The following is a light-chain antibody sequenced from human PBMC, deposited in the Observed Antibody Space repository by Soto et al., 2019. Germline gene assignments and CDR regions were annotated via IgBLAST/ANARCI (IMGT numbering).Light chain of an antibody. J-gene: IGKJ1*01. Sequence: ETVLTRSPGTLSLSPGDRATHSCRASQSVTNTYLAWYQQKPGQAPRLLIYASSSRGTGIPDRFSGSGSGTDFTLTISRLEPEDFAVYYCQQYGSSGTFGQGTKVDIK. CDR2: ASS. CDR1: QSVTNTY. CDR3: QQYGSSGT. V-gene: IGKV3-20*01.